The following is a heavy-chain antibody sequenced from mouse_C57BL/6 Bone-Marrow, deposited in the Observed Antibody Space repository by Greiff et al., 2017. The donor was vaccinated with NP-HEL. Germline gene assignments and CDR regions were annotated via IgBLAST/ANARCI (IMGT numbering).Heavy chain of an antibody. D-gene: IGHD1-1*01. CDR2: IYPGDGDT. J-gene: IGHJ2*01. CDR3: ARSVTTVVANFDY. V-gene: IGHV1-82*01. Sequence: QVQLQQSGPELVKPGASVKISCKASGYAFSSSWMNWVKQRPGKGLEWIGRIYPGDGDTNYNGKFKGKATLTADKSSSTADMQLSSLTSEDSAVYFCARSVTTVVANFDYWGQGTTLTVSS. CDR1: GYAFSSSW.